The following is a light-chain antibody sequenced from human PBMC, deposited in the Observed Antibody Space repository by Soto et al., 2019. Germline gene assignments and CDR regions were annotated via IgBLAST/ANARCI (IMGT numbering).Light chain of an antibody. CDR2: GAS. V-gene: IGKV3-20*01. J-gene: IGKJ1*01. CDR3: QRHTSSPWT. Sequence: EIVLTQSPGTLSLSPRERATLSCRPSQTISSNFLAWYQQKPGQAPRLLIYGASNRATGIPDRSSGSGSGTDFTLTISRLEPEDFAVYYCQRHTSSPWTFGQGTKVDTK. CDR1: QTISSNF.